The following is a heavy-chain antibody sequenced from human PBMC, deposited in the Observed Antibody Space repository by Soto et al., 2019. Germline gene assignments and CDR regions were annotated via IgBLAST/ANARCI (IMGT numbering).Heavy chain of an antibody. CDR3: GKVLVGATGHTDSDS. D-gene: IGHD2-15*01. Sequence: ASETLSLTCTVSGGSIYRSGYYWGWIRQPPGRGLEWIGNIDYNGVTYSNPSLKSRVAISRDTSKNQFSLKLTSVTAADTALYYCGKVLVGATGHTDSDSWGPGTLVTVSS. V-gene: IGHV4-39*01. J-gene: IGHJ4*02. CDR2: IDYNGVT. CDR1: GGSIYRSGYY.